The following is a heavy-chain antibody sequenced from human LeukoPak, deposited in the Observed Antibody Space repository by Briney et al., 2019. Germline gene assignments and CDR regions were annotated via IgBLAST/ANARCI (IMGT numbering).Heavy chain of an antibody. D-gene: IGHD1-26*01. CDR3: ARPRSTESGSYNWFDP. V-gene: IGHV1-69*02. Sequence: ASVRVSCKASGGTLSSYPISWIRQAPGQGLELMGRIIPFVGLTNYAPRFQGRVTITADKDTTTAYMELSGLTSEDTAVYYCARPRSTESGSYNWFDPWGQGTLVTVSS. J-gene: IGHJ5*02. CDR2: IIPFVGLT. CDR1: GGTLSSYP.